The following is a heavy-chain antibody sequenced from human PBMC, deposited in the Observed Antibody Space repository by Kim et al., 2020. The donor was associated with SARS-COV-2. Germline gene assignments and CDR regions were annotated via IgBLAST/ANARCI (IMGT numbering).Heavy chain of an antibody. CDR1: GYSFTSYW. V-gene: IGHV5-51*01. CDR2: IYPGDSDT. CDR3: ARRSSWYQGGYYYYGMDV. Sequence: GESLKISCKGSGYSFTSYWIGWVRQMPGKGLEWMGIIYPGDSDTRHSPSFQGQVTISADKSISTAYLQWSSLKASDTAMYYCARRSSWYQGGYYYYGMDVWGQGTTVTVSS. D-gene: IGHD6-13*01. J-gene: IGHJ6*02.